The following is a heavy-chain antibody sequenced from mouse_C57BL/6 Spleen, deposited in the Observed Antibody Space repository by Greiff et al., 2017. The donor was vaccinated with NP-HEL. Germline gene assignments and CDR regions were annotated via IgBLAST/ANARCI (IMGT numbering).Heavy chain of an antibody. CDR3: APTGDGYYVIAY. CDR1: GYTFTSYW. CDR2: IDPSDSYT. Sequence: QVQLQQPGAELVKPGASVKLSCKASGYTFTSYWMQWVKQRPGQGLEWIGEIDPSDSYTNYNQKFKGKATLTVDTSSSTAYMQLSSLTSEDSAVYYCAPTGDGYYVIAYWGQGTLVTVSA. D-gene: IGHD2-3*01. J-gene: IGHJ3*01. V-gene: IGHV1-50*01.